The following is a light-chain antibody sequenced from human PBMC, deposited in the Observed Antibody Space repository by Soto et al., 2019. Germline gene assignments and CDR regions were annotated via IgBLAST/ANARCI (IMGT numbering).Light chain of an antibody. CDR1: QSVSSK. Sequence: EKAMTQSPATLSLSPGQRATLSCRASQSVSSKLAWYQQRPGQAPRLLIYGASTRASGVPDRFSGSGSGTEFILTISSLQSEDSAVYYCQQYDVWPALTLGGGTKVDI. CDR3: QQYDVWPALT. CDR2: GAS. V-gene: IGKV3-15*01. J-gene: IGKJ4*01.